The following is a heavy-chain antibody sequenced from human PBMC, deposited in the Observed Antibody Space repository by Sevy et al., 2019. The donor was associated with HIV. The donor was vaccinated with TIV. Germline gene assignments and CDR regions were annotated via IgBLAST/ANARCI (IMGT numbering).Heavy chain of an antibody. V-gene: IGHV3-48*04. CDR1: GFNFNNYS. CDR2: ISSSGSTI. CDR3: ATYAMIEGDV. Sequence: GGSLRLSCAGSGFNFNNYSMNWVRQAPGKGLEWVSYISSSGSTIYYADSVKGRFTISRDNAKNSLYLQMNSLRAEDTAVYYCATYAMIEGDVWGQGTTVTVSS. J-gene: IGHJ6*02. D-gene: IGHD3-22*01.